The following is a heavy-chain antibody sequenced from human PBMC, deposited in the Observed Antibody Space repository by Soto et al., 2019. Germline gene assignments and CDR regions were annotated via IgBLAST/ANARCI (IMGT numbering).Heavy chain of an antibody. CDR2: IYRGSP. D-gene: IGHD7-27*01. CDR1: GGSVSSGTYY. J-gene: IGHJ2*01. V-gene: IGHV4-61*01. Sequence: QVQLQESGPGQVKPSETLFLTCTVSGGSVSSGTYYWSWIRQPAGKGLEWMGYIYRGSPNYNPSLESRATISVDPSRTQFSLMLSSVTAADTAVYYCSRAQGLGAGYFALWGRGTLVTVSS. CDR3: SRAQGLGAGYFAL.